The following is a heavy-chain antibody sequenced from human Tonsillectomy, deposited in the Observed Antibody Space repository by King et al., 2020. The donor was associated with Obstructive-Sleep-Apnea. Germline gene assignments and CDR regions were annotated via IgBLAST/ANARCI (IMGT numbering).Heavy chain of an antibody. V-gene: IGHV4-59*08. J-gene: IGHJ4*02. Sequence: VQLQESGPGLVKPSETLSLTCTVSGGSISTYYWTWIRQPPGKGLEWIGYIYYSGTTDYNPSLKSRVTISIDTSKSQFSLRLSSVTAADTAVYYCSRTCASGNCYSSGLSHGGYDYWGQGTLVTVSS. CDR3: SRTCASGNCYSSGLSHGGYDY. CDR1: GGSISTYY. D-gene: IGHD2-21*01. CDR2: IYYSGTT.